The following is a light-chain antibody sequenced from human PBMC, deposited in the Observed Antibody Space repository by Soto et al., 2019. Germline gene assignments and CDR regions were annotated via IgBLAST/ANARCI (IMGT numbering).Light chain of an antibody. CDR1: QTISTY. CDR3: QQNFNFPRT. J-gene: IGKJ1*01. Sequence: DIQMTQSPSSLSASVGDRVTITCRASQTISTYLNWYQQKPGKAPRLLIYDASSLLSGVPSRFSGSGSGTDFTLTISSLRPEDFATYYCQQNFNFPRTFGQGPRWIS. V-gene: IGKV1-39*01. CDR2: DAS.